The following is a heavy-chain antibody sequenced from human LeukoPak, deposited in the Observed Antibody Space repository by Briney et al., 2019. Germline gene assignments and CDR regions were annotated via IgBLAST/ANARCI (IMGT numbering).Heavy chain of an antibody. Sequence: SETLSLTCAVYGGSFSGYYGSWIRQPPGKGLEWIGEINHSGSTNYNPSLKSRVTISVDTSKNQFSLKLSSVTAADTAVYYCARRKVRGVMRYYYYGMDVWGQGTTVTVSS. V-gene: IGHV4-34*01. CDR2: INHSGST. CDR1: GGSFSGYY. CDR3: ARRKVRGVMRYYYYGMDV. J-gene: IGHJ6*02. D-gene: IGHD3-10*01.